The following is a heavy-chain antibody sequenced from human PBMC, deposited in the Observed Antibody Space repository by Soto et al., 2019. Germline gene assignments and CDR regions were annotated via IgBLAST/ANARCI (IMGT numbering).Heavy chain of an antibody. CDR3: ARERRGGNSGYYLDY. V-gene: IGHV3-30-3*01. CDR2: ISSDGNNK. J-gene: IGHJ4*02. CDR1: GFTFSNYA. D-gene: IGHD2-21*02. Sequence: QVQLVESGGGVVQPARSLRLSCAASGFTFSNYAMHWVRQAPGKGLEWVTVISSDGNNKYYADSVKGRFTISRDNSKNTLYLQVISLRAEDTAVYYCARERRGGNSGYYLDYWGQGTLVTVSS.